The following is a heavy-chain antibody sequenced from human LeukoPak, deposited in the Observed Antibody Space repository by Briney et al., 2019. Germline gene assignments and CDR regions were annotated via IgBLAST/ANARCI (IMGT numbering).Heavy chain of an antibody. J-gene: IGHJ4*02. Sequence: SETLSLTCTVSGGSISSYYWSWIRQPPGKGLEWIGYIYYSGSTNYNPSLKSRVTISVDTSKNQFSLKLSSVTAADTAVYYCARYGSGWTVYFDYWGQGTLVTVSS. CDR2: IYYSGST. D-gene: IGHD6-19*01. CDR3: ARYGSGWTVYFDY. CDR1: GGSISSYY. V-gene: IGHV4-59*01.